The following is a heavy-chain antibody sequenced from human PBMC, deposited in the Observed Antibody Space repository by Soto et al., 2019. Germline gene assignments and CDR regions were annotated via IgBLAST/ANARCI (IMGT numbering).Heavy chain of an antibody. CDR2: IYYSGST. CDR1: GGSISSSSYY. D-gene: IGHD6-19*01. J-gene: IGHJ4*02. Sequence: SETLSLTCTVSGGSISSSSYYWGWIRQPPGKGLEWIGSIYYSGSTYYNPSLKSRVTISVDTSKNQFSLKLSSVTAADTAVYYCARHASIGGQREQWLDLMDPNFDYWGQGTLVTVSS. V-gene: IGHV4-39*01. CDR3: ARHASIGGQREQWLDLMDPNFDY.